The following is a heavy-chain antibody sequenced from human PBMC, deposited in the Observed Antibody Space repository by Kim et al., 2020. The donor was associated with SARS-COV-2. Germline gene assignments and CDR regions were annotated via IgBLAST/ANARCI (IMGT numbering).Heavy chain of an antibody. CDR2: ISGSGGST. V-gene: IGHV3-23*01. D-gene: IGHD3-16*02. CDR1: GFTFSSYA. J-gene: IGHJ4*02. Sequence: GGSLRLSCAASGFTFSSYAMSWVRQAPGKGLEWVSAISGSGGSTYYADSVKGRFTISRDNSKNTLYLQMNSLRAEDTAVYYCAKDCNYDYVWGSYHGYYFDYWGQGTLVTVSS. CDR3: AKDCNYDYVWGSYHGYYFDY.